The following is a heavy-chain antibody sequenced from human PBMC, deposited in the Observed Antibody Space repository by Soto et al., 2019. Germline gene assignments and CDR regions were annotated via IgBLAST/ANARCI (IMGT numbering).Heavy chain of an antibody. CDR2: INPGSGVT. CDR1: GYSFTKYH. J-gene: IGHJ4*02. V-gene: IGHV1-2*02. D-gene: IGHD1-1*01. Sequence: ASVKGSCKASGYSFTKYHMHWVRQAPGQGLEWMGWINPGSGVTNQAQKFQGRVTMTRNTSITTTYMELNSLTSDNTAVYYCPRVAGPKNARFDTWGQVALVTVSS. CDR3: PRVAGPKNARFDT.